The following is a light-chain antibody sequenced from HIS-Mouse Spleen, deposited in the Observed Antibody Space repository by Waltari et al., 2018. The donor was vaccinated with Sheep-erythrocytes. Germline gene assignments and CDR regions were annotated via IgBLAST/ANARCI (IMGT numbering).Light chain of an antibody. J-gene: IGLJ1*01. CDR2: DVS. Sequence: QSPLTQPRSMSGSPGQSVTISCTGTIRYVGGSNLGAWYQQHPGKAPKPMIYDVSQRPSGVPDRFSGSKSGNTASLTISGLQAEDEADYYCCSYAGSYNHVFATGTKVTVL. CDR1: IRYVGGSNL. CDR3: CSYAGSYNHV. V-gene: IGLV2-11*01.